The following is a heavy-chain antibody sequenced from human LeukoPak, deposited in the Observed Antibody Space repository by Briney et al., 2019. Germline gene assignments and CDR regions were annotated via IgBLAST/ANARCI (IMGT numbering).Heavy chain of an antibody. CDR1: GFTFSDYW. Sequence: GGSLRLSCAASGFTFSDYWMSWVRQAPGKGPEWVANIKQDGSDKYYVDSVKGRFTISRDNAKKALYLQMNSLRAEDTAVYYCATSSPMVRPDFDYWGQGTLVTASS. CDR3: ATSSPMVRPDFDY. J-gene: IGHJ4*02. V-gene: IGHV3-7*03. D-gene: IGHD3-10*01. CDR2: IKQDGSDK.